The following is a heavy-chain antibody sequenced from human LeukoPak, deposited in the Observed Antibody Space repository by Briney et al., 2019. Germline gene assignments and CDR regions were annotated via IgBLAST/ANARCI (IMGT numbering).Heavy chain of an antibody. CDR1: GFNFRSHV. CDR3: TRERGGWGEFWSSYYNEDFDF. CDR2: ISFSGNRQ. D-gene: IGHD3-3*01. J-gene: IGHJ4*02. Sequence: GGSLRLSCAASGFNFRSHVMHWVRQAPGKGLESVAVISFSGNRQDYADSVRGRFTISGDISTNTLYLEMNSVRFEDTAVYYCTRERGGWGEFWSSYYNEDFDFWGQGTLVTVSS. V-gene: IGHV3-30-3*01.